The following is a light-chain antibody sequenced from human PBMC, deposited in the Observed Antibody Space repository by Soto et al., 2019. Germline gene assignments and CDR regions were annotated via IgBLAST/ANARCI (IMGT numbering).Light chain of an antibody. Sequence: QSALTQPPSASGSPGQSVTISCSGTSSDVGGYNYVSWHQQHPGKAPKLMIYEVSKRPSGVPDRFSGSKSGNTASLIVSGLQAEEEADYYCSSYAGSNNFVFGTGTKLTVL. CDR1: SSDVGGYNY. J-gene: IGLJ1*01. CDR2: EVS. CDR3: SSYAGSNNFV. V-gene: IGLV2-8*01.